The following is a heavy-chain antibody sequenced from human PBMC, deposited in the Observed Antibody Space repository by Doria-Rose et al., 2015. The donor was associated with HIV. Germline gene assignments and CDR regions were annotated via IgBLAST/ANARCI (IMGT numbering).Heavy chain of an antibody. J-gene: IGHJ4*02. CDR3: ARLGNYDSGSTFDY. CDR2: IYPGDPDT. V-gene: IGHV5-51*01. D-gene: IGHD3-10*01. Sequence: GWVRQMPGKGLEWMGIIYPGDPDTRYSPSFQGQVTFSADKSISTAYLQWSSLKASDTAMYYCARLGNYDSGSTFDYWGQGTLVTVSS.